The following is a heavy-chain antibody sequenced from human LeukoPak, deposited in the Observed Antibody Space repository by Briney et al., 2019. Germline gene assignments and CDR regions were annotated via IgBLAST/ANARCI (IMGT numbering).Heavy chain of an antibody. V-gene: IGHV3-64D*06. CDR1: GFTFGGYE. J-gene: IGHJ4*02. CDR2: ISRSGGGT. D-gene: IGHD6-19*01. CDR3: VKGSGSGWYGY. Sequence: GGSLRLSCAASGFTFGGYEMNWVRQAPGKGLEYVSAISRSGGGTYYSDSVKGRFTISRDNSKNTLYLQMSSLRTGDTAVYYCVKGSGSGWYGYWGQGTLVTVSS.